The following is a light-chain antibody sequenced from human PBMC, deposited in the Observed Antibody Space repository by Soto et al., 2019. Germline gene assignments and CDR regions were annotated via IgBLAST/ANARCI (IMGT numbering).Light chain of an antibody. V-gene: IGKV3-20*01. CDR2: GAS. J-gene: IGKJ2*01. Sequence: EIVLTQSPGTLSLSPGERATLSCRASQSVSSSYLAWYQQKPGQAPRLLIYGASSRATGIPDRFSCSGSGTDFTLTISRLEPEDFAVFYCQQYGNSPYTFGQGTNLEIK. CDR1: QSVSSSY. CDR3: QQYGNSPYT.